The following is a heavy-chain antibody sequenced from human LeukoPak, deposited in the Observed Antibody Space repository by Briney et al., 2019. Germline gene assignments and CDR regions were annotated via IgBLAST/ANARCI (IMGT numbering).Heavy chain of an antibody. Sequence: KSSETLCLTCAVYGGSFSGYYWSWISQPPGKGLEWMGEINHSGSTNYNPSLKSRVTISVDTSKIQFSLMLSSVTAADRAVYYGARVEVSMVRGVITDYYYYMDVWGKGTTVTVSS. CDR2: INHSGST. V-gene: IGHV4-34*01. J-gene: IGHJ6*03. CDR3: ARVEVSMVRGVITDYYYYMDV. CDR1: GGSFSGYY. D-gene: IGHD3-10*01.